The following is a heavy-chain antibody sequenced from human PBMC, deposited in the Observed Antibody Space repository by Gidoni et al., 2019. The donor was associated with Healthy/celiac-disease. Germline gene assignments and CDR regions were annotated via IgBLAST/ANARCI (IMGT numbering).Heavy chain of an antibody. Sequence: EVQLSESGGGLVQPGGSLRLSCAASGFNCSSYAMSWVRQAPGKGLEWVSAMSGSGGSTYYADSVKGRFTISRDNSKNTLYLQMNSLRAEDTAVYYCARSGGSGYFDYWGQGTLVTVSS. CDR2: MSGSGGST. J-gene: IGHJ4*02. CDR3: ARSGGSGYFDY. D-gene: IGHD3-16*01. CDR1: GFNCSSYA. V-gene: IGHV3-23*01.